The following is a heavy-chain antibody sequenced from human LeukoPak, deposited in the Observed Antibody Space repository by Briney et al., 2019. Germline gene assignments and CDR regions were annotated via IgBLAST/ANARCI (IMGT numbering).Heavy chain of an antibody. V-gene: IGHV3-30*04. D-gene: IGHD6-19*01. CDR3: ARDAAAVAVEYFQH. CDR1: GFTFSTYA. CDR2: ISYDGSSK. Sequence: GRSLRLSCAASGFTFSTYAMHWVRQAPGKGLEWVAVISYDGSSKYYADSVKGRFTISRDNSKNTVYVQMNSLRAEDTAVYYCARDAAAVAVEYFQHWGQGTLVTVSS. J-gene: IGHJ1*01.